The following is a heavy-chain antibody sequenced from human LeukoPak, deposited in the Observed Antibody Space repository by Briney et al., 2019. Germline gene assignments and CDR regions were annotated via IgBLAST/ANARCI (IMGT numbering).Heavy chain of an antibody. CDR2: IYYSGST. CDR1: GGSISSGGYY. Sequence: PSQNLFLTCTVSGGSISSGGYYWSWIRQHPGKGLEWIGYIYYSGSTYYNPSLKSRVTISVDTSKNQFSLKLSSVTAADTAVYYCARCSGGSCYGDYWGQGTLVTVSS. V-gene: IGHV4-31*03. D-gene: IGHD2-15*01. J-gene: IGHJ4*02. CDR3: ARCSGGSCYGDY.